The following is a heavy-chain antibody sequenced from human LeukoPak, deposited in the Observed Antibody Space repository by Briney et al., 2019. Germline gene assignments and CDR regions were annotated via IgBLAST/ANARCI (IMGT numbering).Heavy chain of an antibody. D-gene: IGHD3-22*01. CDR3: AGLVGRYSSGLYYYYFDY. Sequence: SETLSLTCTVSGDSINGLDLWSWVRPPPGKGLEWIGEMYLSGTTHSNPSVKSRVTISIDKSKNQFFLNLSSVTAADTAVYYCAGLVGRYSSGLYYYYFDYWGQGTLVTVSS. CDR2: MYLSGTT. V-gene: IGHV4-4*02. CDR1: GDSINGLDL. J-gene: IGHJ4*02.